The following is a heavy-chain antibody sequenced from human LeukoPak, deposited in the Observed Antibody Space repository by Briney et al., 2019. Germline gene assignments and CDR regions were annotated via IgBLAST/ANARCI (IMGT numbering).Heavy chain of an antibody. CDR2: IYYSGST. CDR3: ARGSGWYYY. Sequence: PSETLSLTCTVSGGSISSYYRSWIRQPPGKGLEWIGYIYYSGSTNYNPTLKSRVTISVDTSKNQFSLKVTSVTAADTAVYYCARGSGWYYYWGQGTLVSVSS. CDR1: GGSISSYY. D-gene: IGHD6-19*01. V-gene: IGHV4-59*08. J-gene: IGHJ4*02.